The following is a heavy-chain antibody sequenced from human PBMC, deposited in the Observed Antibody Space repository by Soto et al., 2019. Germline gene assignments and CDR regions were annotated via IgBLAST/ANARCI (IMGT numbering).Heavy chain of an antibody. CDR1: GGSINSDDSF. CDR2: LYYGGST. Sequence: SETLSLTCSVSGGSINSDDSFWGWVRQSPGKGLEWIGSLYYGGSTFYNPSLKSRVTISLDTSKDQFSLRLTSVTAADTAVYYCARDPARKFYGMDVWGQGTTVTVSS. V-gene: IGHV4-39*02. CDR3: ARDPARKFYGMDV. J-gene: IGHJ6*02.